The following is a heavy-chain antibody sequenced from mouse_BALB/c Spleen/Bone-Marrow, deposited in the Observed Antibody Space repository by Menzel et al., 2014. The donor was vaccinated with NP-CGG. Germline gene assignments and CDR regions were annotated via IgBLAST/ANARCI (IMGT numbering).Heavy chain of an antibody. Sequence: VQRVESGAELARPGASVKLSCKASGYTFTSYWMRWVKQGPGQGLEWIGAIYPGDGGTRYTQKFKGKATLTADKSSSTAYMQLSSLASEDSAVYYCAREGYYYGSSTYYAMDYWGQGTSVTVSS. CDR3: AREGYYYGSSTYYAMDY. CDR2: IYPGDGGT. D-gene: IGHD1-1*01. CDR1: GYTFTSYW. V-gene: IGHV1-87*01. J-gene: IGHJ4*01.